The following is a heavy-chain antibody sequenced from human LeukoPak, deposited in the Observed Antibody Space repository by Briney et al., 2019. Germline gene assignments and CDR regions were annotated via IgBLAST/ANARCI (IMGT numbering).Heavy chain of an antibody. CDR2: IYYSGST. CDR1: GGSISSSSYY. Sequence: SETLSLTCTVSGGSISSSSYYWGWIRQPPGKGLEWIGSIYYSGSTYYNPSLKSRVTISVDTSKNQFFLKLSSVTAADTAVYYCARRAMVRGGTYFDYWGQGTLVTVSS. D-gene: IGHD3-10*01. V-gene: IGHV4-39*01. CDR3: ARRAMVRGGTYFDY. J-gene: IGHJ4*02.